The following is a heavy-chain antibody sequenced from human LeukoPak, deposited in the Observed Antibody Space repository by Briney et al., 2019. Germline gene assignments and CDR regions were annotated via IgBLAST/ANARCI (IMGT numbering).Heavy chain of an antibody. CDR2: INPNSGGT. Sequence: ASVKVSCNASGYAFTGYYMHWVRQAPGQGLEWMGWINPNSGGTNYAQKFQDRVTMTRDTSISTAYMELIRLTSDDTAVYYCAVSRASLGTSTYSDYWGQGTLVTVSS. D-gene: IGHD1-26*01. V-gene: IGHV1-2*02. CDR1: GYAFTGYY. J-gene: IGHJ4*02. CDR3: AVSRASLGTSTYSDY.